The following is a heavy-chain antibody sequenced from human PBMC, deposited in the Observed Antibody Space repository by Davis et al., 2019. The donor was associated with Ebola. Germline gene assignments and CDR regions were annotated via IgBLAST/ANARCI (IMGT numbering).Heavy chain of an antibody. CDR3: ARYGSGSYYNGCFDY. CDR1: GGSISSNNYY. CDR2: IYYSGST. V-gene: IGHV4-39*07. Sequence: SETLSLTCTVSGGSISSNNYYWGWIRQPPGKGLEWIGSIYYSGSTNYNPSLKSRVTMSVDKSKNQFSLKLSSVTAADTAVYYCARYGSGSYYNGCFDYWGQGTLVTVSS. D-gene: IGHD3-10*01. J-gene: IGHJ4*02.